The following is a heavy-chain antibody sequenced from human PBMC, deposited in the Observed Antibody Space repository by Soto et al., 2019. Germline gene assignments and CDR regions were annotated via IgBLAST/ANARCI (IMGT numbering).Heavy chain of an antibody. J-gene: IGHJ6*02. CDR2: ISPNFGTA. CDR3: EGDAGVSGTTELDYYGKSV. Sequence: AVKVSCKASGDTFSRYGISWVRQAPGQGLEWMGGISPNFGTANYAQKLQGRVTITADKSPITAYMELSSLRSEDTAVYYCEGDAGVSGTTELDYYGKSVWGQGTTVTVSS. D-gene: IGHD4-4*01. V-gene: IGHV1-69*06. CDR1: GDTFSRYG.